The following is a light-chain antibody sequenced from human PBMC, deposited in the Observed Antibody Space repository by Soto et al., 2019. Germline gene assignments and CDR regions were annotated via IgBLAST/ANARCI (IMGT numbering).Light chain of an antibody. CDR1: QSVSSN. Sequence: EIVMTPAPATLSVSPGERATLSCRASQSVSSNLAWYQQKPGQAPRLLIYGASTRATGIPARFSGSGSGTEFTLTISSLQSEDLADYYCQQYNNWPWTFGQGTKV. J-gene: IGKJ1*01. CDR3: QQYNNWPWT. CDR2: GAS. V-gene: IGKV3-15*01.